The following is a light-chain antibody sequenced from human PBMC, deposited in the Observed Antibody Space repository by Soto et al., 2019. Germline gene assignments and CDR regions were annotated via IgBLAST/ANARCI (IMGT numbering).Light chain of an antibody. J-gene: IGLJ1*01. Sequence: SYELTQPSSVSVSPGQTASITCSGDRLGDKYVCWYQQKPGQSPVLVIYQDTKRPSGIPERFSGSNSGNTATLTISGTQSMDEADYYCQAWDSGPVFGTGTKLTVL. CDR3: QAWDSGPV. V-gene: IGLV3-1*01. CDR1: RLGDKY. CDR2: QDT.